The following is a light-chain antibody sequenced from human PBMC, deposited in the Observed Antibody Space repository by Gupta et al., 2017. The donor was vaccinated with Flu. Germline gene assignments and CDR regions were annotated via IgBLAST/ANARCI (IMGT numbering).Light chain of an antibody. CDR1: QTFSGSY. CDR3: QQYGRSPLT. Sequence: VVLTHSLGTLSLSPGDRATLSCRASQTFSGSYLAWYQQKAGQAPRLLIYGASTRATGVPDRFSGSGSGTDFNLTISILEPEDCAVYCCQQYGRSPLTFGGGTKVEIK. J-gene: IGKJ4*01. CDR2: GAS. V-gene: IGKV3-20*01.